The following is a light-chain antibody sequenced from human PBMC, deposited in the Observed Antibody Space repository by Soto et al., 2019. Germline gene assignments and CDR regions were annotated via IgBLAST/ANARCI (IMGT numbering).Light chain of an antibody. J-gene: IGKJ2*01. CDR3: QQYKSSPFT. V-gene: IGKV1-5*03. CDR1: QSISSW. Sequence: DIQMTQYDSTMSASVGDRVTITCWASQSISSWLAWYQQKPGKAPKLLLYKASSLGSGVPSRFRGGGSGTEFTLTISSLQPDDFATYYCQQYKSSPFTFSQGTKLEI. CDR2: KAS.